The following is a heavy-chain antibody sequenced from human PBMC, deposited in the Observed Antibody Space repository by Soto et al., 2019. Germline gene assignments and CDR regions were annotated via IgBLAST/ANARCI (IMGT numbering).Heavy chain of an antibody. CDR2: ISGSGGTT. Sequence: EVQLLESGGGLVQPGGSLRLSCAASGFTFSSYAMSWVRQAPGKGLECVSTISGSGGTTYYADSVKGRFTISRDNSKNTLYLQMNSLRAEDTAVYYCAKDFDSSAYYFFDDWGQGTPVTVSS. V-gene: IGHV3-23*01. D-gene: IGHD3-22*01. CDR3: AKDFDSSAYYFFDD. CDR1: GFTFSSYA. J-gene: IGHJ4*02.